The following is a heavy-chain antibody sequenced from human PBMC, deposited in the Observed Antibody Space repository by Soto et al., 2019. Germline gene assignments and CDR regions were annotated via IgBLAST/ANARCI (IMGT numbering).Heavy chain of an antibody. D-gene: IGHD3-10*01. V-gene: IGHV3-23*01. CDR3: AKGAVRGVIITNFDY. CDR2: ISGSGGST. J-gene: IGHJ4*02. Sequence: GGSLRLSCVASGFTFSSYAMSWVRQAPGKGLEWVSAISGSGGSTYYADSVKGRFTISRDNSKNTLYLQMNSLRAEDTAVYYCAKGAVRGVIITNFDYWGQGTLVTVSS. CDR1: GFTFSSYA.